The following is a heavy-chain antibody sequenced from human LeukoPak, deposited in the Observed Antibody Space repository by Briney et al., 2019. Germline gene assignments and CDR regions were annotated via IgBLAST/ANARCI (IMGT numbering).Heavy chain of an antibody. J-gene: IGHJ4*02. CDR1: GFDVARNY. V-gene: IGHV3-53*01. D-gene: IGHD6-13*01. Sequence: RGSLRLSCAASGFDVARNYMTVVRQAPGKGLEWVSFIYSGGATYYADSVRGRFTISRDSSKNTLYLQMNSLRVEDTAVYYCARVPGYSWGQGTLVTVSS. CDR2: IYSGGAT. CDR3: ARVPGYS.